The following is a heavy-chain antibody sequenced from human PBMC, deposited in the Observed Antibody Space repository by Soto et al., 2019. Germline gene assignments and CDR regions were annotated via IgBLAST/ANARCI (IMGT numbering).Heavy chain of an antibody. Sequence: ETLSLTCTVSGGSISSSSYYWGWIRQPPGKGLEWIGSIYYSGSTYYNPSLKSRVTISVDTSKNQFSLKLSSVTAADTAVYYCARRGYCSGGSCHLGYYYYGMDVCGQVTTLTVSS. CDR1: GGSISSSSYY. V-gene: IGHV4-39*01. D-gene: IGHD2-15*01. CDR2: IYYSGST. CDR3: ARRGYCSGGSCHLGYYYYGMDV. J-gene: IGHJ6*02.